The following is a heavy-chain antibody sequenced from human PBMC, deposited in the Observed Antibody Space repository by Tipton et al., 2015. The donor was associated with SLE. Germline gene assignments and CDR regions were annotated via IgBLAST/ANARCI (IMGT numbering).Heavy chain of an antibody. CDR1: GGSISSYY. J-gene: IGHJ4*02. Sequence: TLSLTCTVSGGSISSYYWSWIRQPPGKGLEWIGYIYYSGSTNYNPSLKSRVTISVDTSKNQFSLKLSSVTAADTAVYCCARDRGRDGYNTAFDYWGQGTLVTVSS. CDR2: IYYSGST. V-gene: IGHV4-59*01. D-gene: IGHD5-24*01. CDR3: ARDRGRDGYNTAFDY.